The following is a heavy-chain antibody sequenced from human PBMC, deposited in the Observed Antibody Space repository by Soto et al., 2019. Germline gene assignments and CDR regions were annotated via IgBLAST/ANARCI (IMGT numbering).Heavy chain of an antibody. J-gene: IGHJ6*02. Sequence: SEALSLTFSVSRGSLTNTDYYGNWVRQSPGNVLEGIGSIDSSASTYYTPSLKSRVIISADTSKNLLSLKLRSVTAADTALSFCPSDGPYHYGMDFCGQGPTVTVSS. CDR1: RGSLTNTDYY. CDR2: IDSSAST. V-gene: IGHV4-30-4*01. CDR3: PSDGPYHYGMDF.